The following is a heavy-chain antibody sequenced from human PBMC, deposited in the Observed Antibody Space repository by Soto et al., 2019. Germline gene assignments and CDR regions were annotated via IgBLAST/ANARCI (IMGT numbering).Heavy chain of an antibody. J-gene: IGHJ3*02. CDR3: ARLRTLPHDAFDI. Sequence: SETLSLTCTVSGGSISSSSYYWGWIRQPPGKGLEWIGSIYYSGSTYYNPSLKSRVTISVDTSKNQFSLKLSSVTAADTAVYYCARLRTLPHDAFDIWGQGTMVTVSS. D-gene: IGHD2-2*01. V-gene: IGHV4-39*01. CDR1: GGSISSSSYY. CDR2: IYYSGST.